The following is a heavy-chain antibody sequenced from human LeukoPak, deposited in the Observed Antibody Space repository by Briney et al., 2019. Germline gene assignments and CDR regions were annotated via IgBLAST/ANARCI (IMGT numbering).Heavy chain of an antibody. CDR2: ISAYNGNT. Sequence: ASVKVSCKASGYTFTSYGISWVRQAPGQGLEWMGWISAYNGNTNYAQKLQGRVTMTTDTSTSTAYMELRSLRSDDTAVYYCARTVRGVIKVYYFDHWGQGTLVTVSS. J-gene: IGHJ4*02. D-gene: IGHD3-10*01. V-gene: IGHV1-18*01. CDR1: GYTFTSYG. CDR3: ARTVRGVIKVYYFDH.